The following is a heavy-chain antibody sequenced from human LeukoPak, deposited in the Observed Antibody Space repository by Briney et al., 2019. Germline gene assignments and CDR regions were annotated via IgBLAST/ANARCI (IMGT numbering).Heavy chain of an antibody. J-gene: IGHJ4*02. CDR3: ATAAVAGTGRAPGVYFDY. Sequence: ASVKVSCKVSGYTLTELSMHWVRQAPGKGLEWMGGFDPEDGETIYAQKFQGRVTMTEDTFTDTAYMELSSLRSEDTAVYYCATAAVAGTGRAPGVYFDYWGQGTLVTVSS. V-gene: IGHV1-24*01. D-gene: IGHD6-19*01. CDR2: FDPEDGET. CDR1: GYTLTELS.